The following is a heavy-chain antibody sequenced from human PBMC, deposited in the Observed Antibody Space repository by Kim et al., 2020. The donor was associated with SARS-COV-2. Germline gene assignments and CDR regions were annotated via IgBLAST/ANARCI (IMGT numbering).Heavy chain of an antibody. J-gene: IGHJ5*02. V-gene: IGHV1-46*01. CDR1: GYTFTSYY. Sequence: ASVKVSCKASGYTFTSYYMHWVRQAPGQGLEWMGIINPSGGSTSYAQKFQGRVTMTRDTSTSTVYMELSSLRSEDTAVYYCARGFVVVTAYRLPTNLDPWGQGTLVTVSS. CDR3: ARGFVVVTAYRLPTNLDP. CDR2: INPSGGST. D-gene: IGHD2-21*02.